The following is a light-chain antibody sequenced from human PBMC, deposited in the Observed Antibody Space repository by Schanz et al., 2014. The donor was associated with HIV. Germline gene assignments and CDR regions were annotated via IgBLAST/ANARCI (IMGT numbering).Light chain of an antibody. CDR1: QGIRSY. J-gene: IGKJ1*01. CDR3: QQYYSYPWT. CDR2: AAS. V-gene: IGKV1-9*01. Sequence: DIQLTQSPSSLSASVGDRVTITCRASQGIRSYLAWYQQKPGKAPKLLIYAASTLPSGVPSRFSGSGSETEFTLTISCLQSEDFAIYYCQQYYSYPWTFGQGTKVEIK.